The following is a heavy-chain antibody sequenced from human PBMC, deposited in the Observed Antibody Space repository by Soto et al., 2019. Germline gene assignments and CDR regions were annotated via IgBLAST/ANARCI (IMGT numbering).Heavy chain of an antibody. J-gene: IGHJ6*02. D-gene: IGHD5-12*01. CDR3: ARDRYSGYDYYYFGMDV. Sequence: VGSLRLSCAASGFTVSSNYMSWVRQAPGKGLEWVSVIYSGGSTYYADSVKGRFTISRDNSKNTLYLQMNSLRAEDTAVYCCARDRYSGYDYYYFGMDVWGQGTTVTVSS. CDR2: IYSGGST. V-gene: IGHV3-53*01. CDR1: GFTVSSNY.